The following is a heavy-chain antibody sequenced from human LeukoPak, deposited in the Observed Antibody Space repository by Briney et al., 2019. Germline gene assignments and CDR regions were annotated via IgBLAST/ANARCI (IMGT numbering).Heavy chain of an antibody. CDR3: AIFSCSSTSCYYGY. J-gene: IGHJ4*02. Sequence: GASVKVSCKASGYTFTGYYMHWVRQAPGQGLEWMGWINPNSGGTNYAQKFQGRDTMTRDTSISTAYMELSSLRSEDTAVYYCAIFSCSSTSCYYGYWGQGTLVTVSS. V-gene: IGHV1-2*02. CDR1: GYTFTGYY. D-gene: IGHD2-2*01. CDR2: INPNSGGT.